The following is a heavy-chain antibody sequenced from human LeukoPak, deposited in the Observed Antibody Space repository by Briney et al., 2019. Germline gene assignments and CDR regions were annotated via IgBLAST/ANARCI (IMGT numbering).Heavy chain of an antibody. V-gene: IGHV3-21*01. D-gene: IGHD4-11*01. CDR1: GFTFSSYS. J-gene: IGHJ4*02. CDR2: ISSSSSYI. CDR3: ARDDYSNYFDY. Sequence: AGGSLRLSCAASGFTFSSYSMNWVRQAPGNGLEWVSSISSSSSYIYYADSVKGRFTISRDNAKNSLYLQMNSLRAEDTAVYYCARDDYSNYFDYWGQGTLVTVSS.